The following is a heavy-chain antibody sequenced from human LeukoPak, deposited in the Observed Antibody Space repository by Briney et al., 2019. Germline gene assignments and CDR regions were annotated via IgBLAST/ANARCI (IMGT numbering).Heavy chain of an antibody. Sequence: ASVKVSCKASGYTFTSYAMNWVRQAPGQRLEWMGWINTNTGNPTYAQGFTGRFVFSLDTSVSTAYLQISSLKAEDTAVYYCARSYDYVWGSYRKFYFDYWGQGTLVTVSS. CDR2: INTNTGNP. D-gene: IGHD3-16*02. J-gene: IGHJ4*02. V-gene: IGHV7-4-1*02. CDR1: GYTFTSYA. CDR3: ARSYDYVWGSYRKFYFDY.